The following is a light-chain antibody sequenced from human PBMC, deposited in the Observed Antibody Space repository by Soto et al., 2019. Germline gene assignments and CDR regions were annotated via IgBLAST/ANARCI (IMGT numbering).Light chain of an antibody. Sequence: GDRVTITCRASESISTWLAWYQQKPGKAPKLLIYGASGLESGVPPRFSGDGSETDFTLTISSLQRDDFGTYYCQQYSRLWSFGQGTKVEIE. CDR2: GAS. J-gene: IGKJ1*01. CDR1: ESISTW. CDR3: QQYSRLWS. V-gene: IGKV1-5*03.